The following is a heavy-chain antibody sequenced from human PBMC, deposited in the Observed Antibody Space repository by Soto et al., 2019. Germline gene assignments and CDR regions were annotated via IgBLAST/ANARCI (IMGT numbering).Heavy chain of an antibody. V-gene: IGHV1-2*04. CDR3: ARDRSSITGTTEGNDAFDI. CDR2: INPNSGGT. D-gene: IGHD1-7*01. Sequence: ASVKVSCKASGYTFTGYYMHWVRQAPGQGLEWMGWINPNSGGTNYAQKFQGWVTMTRDTSIGTAYMELSRLRSDDTAVYYCARDRSSITGTTEGNDAFDIWGQGTMVTVSS. J-gene: IGHJ3*02. CDR1: GYTFTGYY.